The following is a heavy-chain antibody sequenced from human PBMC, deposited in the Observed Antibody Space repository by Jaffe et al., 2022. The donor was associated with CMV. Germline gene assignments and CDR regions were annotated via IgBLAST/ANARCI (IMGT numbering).Heavy chain of an antibody. V-gene: IGHV1-18*04. D-gene: IGHD6-19*01. CDR3: ARADRAVAGTFDI. J-gene: IGHJ3*02. CDR1: GYTFTSYG. Sequence: QVQLVQSGAEVKKPGASVKVSCKASGYTFTSYGISWVRQAPGQGLEWVGWISSYWGHTKYAQKLQGRVTMTTDTSTSIGYMELRNLRSDDTAMYYCARADRAVAGTFDIWGLGTMVTVSS. CDR2: ISSYWGHT.